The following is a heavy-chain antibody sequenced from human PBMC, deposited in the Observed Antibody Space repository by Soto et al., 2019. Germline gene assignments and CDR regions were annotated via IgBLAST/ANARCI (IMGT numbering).Heavy chain of an antibody. Sequence: QVQLQQWGAGLLKPSETLSLTCAVYGGSFSGYYWSWIRQPPGKGLEWIGEINHSGSTNYNPSLKSRVTISVDTSKNQFSLKLSSVTAADTAVYYCARRSGGYSSSSSGPYYYYGMDVWGQGTTVTVSS. D-gene: IGHD6-6*01. J-gene: IGHJ6*02. CDR2: INHSGST. CDR3: ARRSGGYSSSSSGPYYYYGMDV. V-gene: IGHV4-34*01. CDR1: GGSFSGYY.